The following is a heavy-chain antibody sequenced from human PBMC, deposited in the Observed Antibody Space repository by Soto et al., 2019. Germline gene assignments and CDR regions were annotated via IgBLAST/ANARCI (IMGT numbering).Heavy chain of an antibody. J-gene: IGHJ6*02. CDR1: GGTFSSDA. CDR2: IIPIFGTA. Sequence: SSVKVSFKASGGTFSSDAISLLGHGPVQLLEWMGGIIPIFGTANYAQKFQGRVTITADESTSTAYMELSSLRSEDTAVYYCANGSGSYYNGYYYYGMDVWGQGTTVTSP. CDR3: ANGSGSYYNGYYYYGMDV. V-gene: IGHV1-69*13. D-gene: IGHD3-10*01.